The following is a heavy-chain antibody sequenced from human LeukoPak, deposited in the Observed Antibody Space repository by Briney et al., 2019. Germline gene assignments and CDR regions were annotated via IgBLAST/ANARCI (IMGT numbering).Heavy chain of an antibody. CDR2: IYHSGST. D-gene: IGHD2-2*01. CDR3: ASISSFGFFDI. Sequence: PSETLSLTCAVYGGSFSGYYWSWIRQPPGKGLEWIGYIYHSGSTYYNPSLKSRVTISVDRSKNQFSLKLSSVTAADTAVYYCASISSFGFFDIWGQGTMVTVSS. CDR1: GGSFSGYY. J-gene: IGHJ3*02. V-gene: IGHV4-34*01.